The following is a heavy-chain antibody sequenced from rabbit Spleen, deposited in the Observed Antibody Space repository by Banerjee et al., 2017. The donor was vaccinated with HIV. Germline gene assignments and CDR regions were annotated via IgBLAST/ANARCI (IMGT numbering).Heavy chain of an antibody. V-gene: IGHV1S45*01. CDR2: IAGSSSGFT. CDR3: ARDLVAVIGWNFNL. J-gene: IGHJ4*01. Sequence: QEQLEESGGGLVNPEGSLALTCTASGFSFSSSDYMCWVRQAPGKGLEWIACIAGSSSGFTYSATWAKGRFTCSKTSSTTVTLQMTSLTVADTATYFCARDLVAVIGWNFNLWGPGTLVTVS. CDR1: GFSFSSSDY. D-gene: IGHD1-1*01.